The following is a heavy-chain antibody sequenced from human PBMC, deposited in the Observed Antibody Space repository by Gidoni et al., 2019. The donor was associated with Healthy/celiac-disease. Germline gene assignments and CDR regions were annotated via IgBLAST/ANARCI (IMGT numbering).Heavy chain of an antibody. CDR2: ISSSSSYI. V-gene: IGHV3-21*01. Sequence: EVQLVESGGGLVKPGGSLRLSCAASGFTFSSYSMNWVRQAPGKGLEWVSSISSSSSYIYYADSVKGRFTISRDNAKNSMYLQMNSLRAEDTAVYYCARPYGDYDYYYYGMDVWGQGTTVTVSS. CDR3: ARPYGDYDYYYYGMDV. CDR1: GFTFSSYS. J-gene: IGHJ6*02. D-gene: IGHD4-17*01.